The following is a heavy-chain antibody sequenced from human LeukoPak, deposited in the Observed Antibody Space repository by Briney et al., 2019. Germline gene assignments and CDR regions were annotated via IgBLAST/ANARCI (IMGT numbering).Heavy chain of an antibody. Sequence: PGGSLRLSCAASGFTFSSYWMHWVRQAPGKGLVWVSRINSDGSSTSYADSVKGRFTISRDNAKNTLYLQMNSLRAEDTAVYYCARERDLGELSHTRGYYYGMDVWGQGTTVTVSS. J-gene: IGHJ6*02. D-gene: IGHD3-16*02. CDR1: GFTFSSYW. V-gene: IGHV3-74*01. CDR3: ARERDLGELSHTRGYYYGMDV. CDR2: INSDGSST.